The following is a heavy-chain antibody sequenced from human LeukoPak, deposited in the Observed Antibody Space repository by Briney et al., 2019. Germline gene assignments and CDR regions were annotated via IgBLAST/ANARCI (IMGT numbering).Heavy chain of an antibody. Sequence: GGSLRLSCAASGFTFSSYAMSWVRQAPGKGLEWVSAISGSGGSTYYADSVKGRFTISRDNSKNTLYLQMNSLRAEDTAVYHCAKDGLLWFGEFMSWGQGTLVTVSS. D-gene: IGHD3-10*01. J-gene: IGHJ4*02. CDR3: AKDGLLWFGEFMS. CDR2: ISGSGGST. CDR1: GFTFSSYA. V-gene: IGHV3-23*01.